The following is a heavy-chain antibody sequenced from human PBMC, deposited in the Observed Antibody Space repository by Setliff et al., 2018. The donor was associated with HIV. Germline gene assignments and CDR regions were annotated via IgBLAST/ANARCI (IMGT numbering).Heavy chain of an antibody. J-gene: IGHJ6*02. V-gene: IGHV1-69*13. Sequence: SVKVSCKAFGGTFSSYAFSWVREAPGQGLEWMGGIIPFFHSQNYAQRFQGRLTITADEFTTTAYMELGSLTPEDTAIYFCGTRPVAGNVWKAHYYGMDVWGQGTTVTVSS. CDR1: GGTFSSYA. CDR3: GTRPVAGNVWKAHYYGMDV. D-gene: IGHD6-19*01. CDR2: IIPFFHSQ.